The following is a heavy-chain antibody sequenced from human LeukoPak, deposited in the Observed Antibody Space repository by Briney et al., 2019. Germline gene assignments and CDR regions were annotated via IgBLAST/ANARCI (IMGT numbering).Heavy chain of an antibody. CDR1: GGSFSGYY. Sequence: SETLSLTCAVYGGSFSGYYWSWIRQPPGKGLEWIGEINHSGSTNYNPSLKSRVTIPVDTSKNQFSLKLSSVTAADTAVYYCARAKGSGGYFNWFDPWGQGTLVTVSS. J-gene: IGHJ5*02. V-gene: IGHV4-34*01. CDR2: INHSGST. CDR3: ARAKGSGGYFNWFDP. D-gene: IGHD3-10*01.